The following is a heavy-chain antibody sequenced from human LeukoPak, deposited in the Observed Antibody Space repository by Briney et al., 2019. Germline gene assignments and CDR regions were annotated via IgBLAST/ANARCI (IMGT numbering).Heavy chain of an antibody. CDR2: IYYSGST. D-gene: IGHD2-8*01. Sequence: PSVTLSLTCTVSGGSISSGDYYWRWIRQPPGKGLEWIGYIYYSGSTYYNPSLKSRVTISVDTSKNQFSLKLSSVTAADTAVYYCARVPTTYCTNGVCYYFDYWGQGTLVTVSS. CDR1: GGSISSGDYY. J-gene: IGHJ4*02. V-gene: IGHV4-30-4*01. CDR3: ARVPTTYCTNGVCYYFDY.